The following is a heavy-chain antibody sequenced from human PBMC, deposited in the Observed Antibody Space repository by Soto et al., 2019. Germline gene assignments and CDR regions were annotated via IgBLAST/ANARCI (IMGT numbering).Heavy chain of an antibody. J-gene: IGHJ4*02. V-gene: IGHV2-5*02. CDR3: ANISPMVRGLDY. Sequence: QITLKESGPTLVKPTQTLTLTCTFSGFSLSTSGVGVGWIRQPPGKALEWLALIYWDDDKRYSPSLKSRLTITKDTSKNPVVLTMTNMDPVDTATYYCANISPMVRGLDYWGQGTLVTVSS. CDR1: GFSLSTSGVG. CDR2: IYWDDDK. D-gene: IGHD3-10*01.